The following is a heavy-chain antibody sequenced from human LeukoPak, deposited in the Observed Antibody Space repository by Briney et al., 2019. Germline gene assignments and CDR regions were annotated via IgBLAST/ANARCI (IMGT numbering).Heavy chain of an antibody. V-gene: IGHV1-18*01. CDR3: ARDLLSIAAAGTLDP. CDR2: ISAYNGNT. J-gene: IGHJ5*02. Sequence: ASVKVSCKASGYTFTSYGISWVRQAPGQGLEWMGWISAYNGNTNYAQKLQGRVTMTTDTSTSTAYMELRSLRSDDTAVYYCARDLLSIAAAGTLDPWGQGTLVTVSS. D-gene: IGHD6-13*01. CDR1: GYTFTSYG.